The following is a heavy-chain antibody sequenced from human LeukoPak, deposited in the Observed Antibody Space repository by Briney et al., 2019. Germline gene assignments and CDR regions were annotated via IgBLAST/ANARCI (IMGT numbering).Heavy chain of an antibody. CDR3: ASTGYYDSSGYYYSY. J-gene: IGHJ4*02. CDR1: GFTFSDYH. V-gene: IGHV3-11*01. D-gene: IGHD3-22*01. CDR2: ISSNGSTI. Sequence: GGSLRLSCAASGFTFSDYHMDWIRQAPGKGLEWVSYISSNGSTIYYADSVKGRFTISRDNAKNSLYLQMNSLRAEDTAVYYCASTGYYDSSGYYYSYWGQGTLVSVSS.